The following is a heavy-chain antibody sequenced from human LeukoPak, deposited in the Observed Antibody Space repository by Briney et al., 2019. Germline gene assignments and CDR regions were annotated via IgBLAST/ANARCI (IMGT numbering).Heavy chain of an antibody. CDR2: INTNTGNP. CDR3: ARDFYIATITVYYYMDV. V-gene: IGHV7-4-1*02. Sequence: ASVKVSCKASGYTFTSYAMNWVRQAPGQGLEWMGWINTNTGNPTCAQGFTGRFVFSLDTSVSTAYLQISSLKAEDTAVYYCARDFYIATITVYYYMDVWGKGTTVTVSS. D-gene: IGHD5-12*01. J-gene: IGHJ6*03. CDR1: GYTFTSYA.